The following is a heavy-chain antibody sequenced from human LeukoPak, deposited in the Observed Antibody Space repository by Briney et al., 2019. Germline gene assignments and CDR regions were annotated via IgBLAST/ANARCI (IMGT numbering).Heavy chain of an antibody. J-gene: IGHJ4*02. CDR3: ARSIWPPDSSGFYAY. V-gene: IGHV1-2*02. CDR1: GYTFTGYY. Sequence: ASVKVSCKASGYTFTGYYMHWVRQAPGQGLEWMGWINPNSGGTHYAQNFQGRVTMTRDTSISTAYMELSRLRSDDTAVYYCARSIWPPDSSGFYAYWGQGTLVTVSS. D-gene: IGHD3-22*01. CDR2: INPNSGGT.